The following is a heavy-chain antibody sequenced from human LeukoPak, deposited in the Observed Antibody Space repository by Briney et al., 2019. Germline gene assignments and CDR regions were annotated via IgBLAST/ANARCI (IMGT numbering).Heavy chain of an antibody. CDR3: ARDSYYYDSSGYSSRRAFDI. V-gene: IGHV4-39*07. CDR1: GGSISSSSYY. CDR2: IYYSGST. D-gene: IGHD3-22*01. Sequence: PSETLSLTCTVSGGSISSSSYYWGWIRQPPGKGLEWIGSIYYSGSTYYNPSLKSRVTISVDTSKNQFSLKLSSVTAADTAVYYCARDSYYYDSSGYSSRRAFDIWGQGTMVTVSS. J-gene: IGHJ3*02.